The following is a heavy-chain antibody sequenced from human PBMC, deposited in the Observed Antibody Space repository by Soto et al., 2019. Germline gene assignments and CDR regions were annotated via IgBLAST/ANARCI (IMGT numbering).Heavy chain of an antibody. J-gene: IGHJ4*02. D-gene: IGHD2-15*01. Sequence: QVQLQESGPGLVKPSQTLSLTCTVSGASISSVDHYWSWIRQPPGKGLEWIGYIYYSGRADHNPSLKSRVAISIDTSKNRFSLRLSSVTAADTVVYYCARVGGNEDFDTWGQGTLVTVSS. CDR2: IYYSGRA. V-gene: IGHV4-30-4*01. CDR1: GASISSVDHY. CDR3: ARVGGNEDFDT.